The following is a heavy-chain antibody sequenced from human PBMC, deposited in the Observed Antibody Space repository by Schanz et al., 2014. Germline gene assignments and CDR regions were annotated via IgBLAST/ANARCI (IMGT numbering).Heavy chain of an antibody. Sequence: EVQLVESGGGLVQPGGSLRLSCAASGFSVSSNFMTWVRQAPGKGLEWVSLIYSGGDTNYAGSVKGRFTISRDGSKNTLYLQMNSLRPEDTDLYFCARDEGRDGYNLAFDVWGQGTLVTVSS. J-gene: IGHJ3*01. D-gene: IGHD5-12*01. CDR2: IYSGGDT. CDR3: ARDEGRDGYNLAFDV. V-gene: IGHV3-66*01. CDR1: GFSVSSNF.